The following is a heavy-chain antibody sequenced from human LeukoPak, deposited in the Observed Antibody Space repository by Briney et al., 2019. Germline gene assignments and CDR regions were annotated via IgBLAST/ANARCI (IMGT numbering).Heavy chain of an antibody. D-gene: IGHD3-16*01. V-gene: IGHV3-11*01. Sequence: GGSLRLSCAASGFTFSDYYMSWIRQAPGKGLEWVSYISSSGSTIYYADSAKGRFTISRDNAKNSLYLQMNSLRAEDTAVYYCARSLVGGVRTVWDYWGQGTLVTVSS. J-gene: IGHJ4*02. CDR2: ISSSGSTI. CDR1: GFTFSDYY. CDR3: ARSLVGGVRTVWDY.